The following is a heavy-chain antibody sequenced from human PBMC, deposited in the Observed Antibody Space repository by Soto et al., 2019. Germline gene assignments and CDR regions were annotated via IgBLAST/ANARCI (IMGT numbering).Heavy chain of an antibody. CDR2: INAGNGNT. V-gene: IGHV1-3*05. CDR3: ARSAGIAVADY. CDR1: GYTFTSYA. Sequence: QVQLVQSGAEEKKPGASVKVSCKAPGYTFTSYAMHWVRQAPGQRLEWMGWINAGNGNTKYSQKFQGRVTITRDTSASTAYMELSSLRSADTAVYYCARSAGIAVADYWGQGTLVTVSS. J-gene: IGHJ4*02. D-gene: IGHD6-19*01.